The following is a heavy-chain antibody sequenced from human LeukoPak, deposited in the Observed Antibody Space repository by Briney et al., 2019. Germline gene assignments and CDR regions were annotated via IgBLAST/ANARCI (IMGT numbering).Heavy chain of an antibody. Sequence: SVKVSCKASGGTFSSYAISWVRQAPGQGLEWMGGIIPIFGTANYAQKFQGRVTITRDTSASTVYMELSSLRSEDTAVYYCARRSLDTAMVSDAFDIWGQGTMVTVSS. CDR2: IIPIFGTA. CDR1: GGTFSSYA. CDR3: ARRSLDTAMVSDAFDI. D-gene: IGHD5-18*01. V-gene: IGHV1-69*05. J-gene: IGHJ3*02.